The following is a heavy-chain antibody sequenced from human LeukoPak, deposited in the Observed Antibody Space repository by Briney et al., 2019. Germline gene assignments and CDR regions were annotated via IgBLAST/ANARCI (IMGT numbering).Heavy chain of an antibody. D-gene: IGHD2-2*01. Sequence: GASVKVTCKASGYTFTSYGVSGVRQAPGQGLEWMGWVNSYNGDTNYAQKLRGRVTMTTDTSTSTAYMELRSLRSDDTAVYYCARGFCSSSSCHYYYYMDVWGKGATVTVSS. CDR1: GYTFTSYG. V-gene: IGHV1-18*01. CDR2: VNSYNGDT. CDR3: ARGFCSSSSCHYYYYMDV. J-gene: IGHJ6*03.